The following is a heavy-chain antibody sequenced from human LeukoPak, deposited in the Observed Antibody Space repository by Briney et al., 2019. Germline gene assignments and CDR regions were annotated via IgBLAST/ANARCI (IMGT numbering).Heavy chain of an antibody. CDR3: ARINDGGNGGGYMDG. D-gene: IGHD4-23*01. J-gene: IGHJ6*03. Sequence: SETLSLTCTVSGGSISSGSSYWNWPRHPAGKGLEWIARIYASGITNYHPSRKSRVAISVDTSKNQFSLKLSCVTAADTAVYYCARINDGGNGGGYMDGWGEGTPVTVSS. CDR1: GGSISSGSSY. V-gene: IGHV4-61*02. CDR2: IYASGIT.